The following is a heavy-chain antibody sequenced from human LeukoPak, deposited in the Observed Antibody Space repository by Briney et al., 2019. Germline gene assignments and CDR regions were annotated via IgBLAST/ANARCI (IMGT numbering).Heavy chain of an antibody. J-gene: IGHJ6*03. Sequence: SVKVSCKASGGTFSSYAISWVRQAPGQGLEWMGGIIPIFGTANYAQKFQGRVTITADKSTSTAYMELSSLRSEDTAVYYCASTLQWKYYYYYMDVWGKGTTVTVSS. CDR2: IIPIFGTA. D-gene: IGHD4-11*01. CDR3: ASTLQWKYYYYYMDV. V-gene: IGHV1-69*06. CDR1: GGTFSSYA.